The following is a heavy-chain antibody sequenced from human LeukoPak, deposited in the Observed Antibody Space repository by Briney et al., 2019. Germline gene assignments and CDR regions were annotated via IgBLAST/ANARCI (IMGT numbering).Heavy chain of an antibody. CDR1: GGSFSGYY. CDR3: ARESSSQADY. Sequence: SETLSLTCAVYGGSFSGYYWSWIRQPPGKGLEWIGEINHSGSTNYNPSLKSRVTISVDTSKNQFSLKLSSVTAADTAVYYCARESSSQADYWGQGTLVTVSS. V-gene: IGHV4-34*01. CDR2: INHSGST. J-gene: IGHJ4*02.